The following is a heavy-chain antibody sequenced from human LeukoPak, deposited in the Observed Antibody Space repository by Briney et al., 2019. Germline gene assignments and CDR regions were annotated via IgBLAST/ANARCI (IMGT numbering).Heavy chain of an antibody. CDR3: TRHNEYSSSSDYDY. CDR1: GFTFSGSA. D-gene: IGHD6-6*01. V-gene: IGHV3-73*01. Sequence: GGSLKLSCAASGFTFSGSAMHWVRQASGKGLEWVGRIRSKANSYATAYAASVKGRFTISRDDSKNTAYLQMNSLKTEDTAVYYCTRHNEYSSSSDYDYLGQGTLVTVSS. J-gene: IGHJ4*02. CDR2: IRSKANSYAT.